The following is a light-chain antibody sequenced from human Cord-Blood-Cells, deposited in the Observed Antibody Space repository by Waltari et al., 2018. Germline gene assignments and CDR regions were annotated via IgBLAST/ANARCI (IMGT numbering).Light chain of an antibody. CDR2: EDN. V-gene: IGLV6-57*01. CDR1: SGSIASNY. CDR3: QSYDSNNWV. J-gene: IGLJ3*02. Sequence: NFMLTQPHSVSESPGKTVTISCTRSSGSIASNYVQWYQQRPGSSPTTVIYEDNQRPSGVPDRFSGSIDISSNSASLPISGLKTEHEADYYCQSYDSNNWVFGGGTKLTVL.